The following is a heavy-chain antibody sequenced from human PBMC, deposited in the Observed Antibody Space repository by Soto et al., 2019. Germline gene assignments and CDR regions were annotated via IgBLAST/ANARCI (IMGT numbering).Heavy chain of an antibody. V-gene: IGHV1-69*12. J-gene: IGHJ3*02. CDR2: IIPIFGTI. D-gene: IGHD2-2*01. Sequence: QVQLVQSGTEVRKPGSSVKVSCKASGGTFDSNAISWVRLAPGQGLEWMGGIIPIFGTINNAQKFPDRVTITADEFANIVYMELSSLRSEDTDIYYCAREGLTFGPGAVGGAFDIWGQGTLVTVSS. CDR1: GGTFDSNA. CDR3: AREGLTFGPGAVGGAFDI.